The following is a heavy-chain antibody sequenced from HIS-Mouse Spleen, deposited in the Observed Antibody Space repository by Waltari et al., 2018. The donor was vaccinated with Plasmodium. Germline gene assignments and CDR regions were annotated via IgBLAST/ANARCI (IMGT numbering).Heavy chain of an antibody. Sequence: QVQLQESGPGLVKPSETLSLTCTVSGGSISRYYWLWIRQPPGKGLEWIGYIYYSGSTNYNPSLKSRVTISVDTSKNQFSLKLSSVTAADTAVYYCARLRYSYGYFDYWGQGTLVTVSS. CDR2: IYYSGST. CDR3: ARLRYSYGYFDY. J-gene: IGHJ4*02. V-gene: IGHV4-59*08. D-gene: IGHD5-18*01. CDR1: GGSISRYY.